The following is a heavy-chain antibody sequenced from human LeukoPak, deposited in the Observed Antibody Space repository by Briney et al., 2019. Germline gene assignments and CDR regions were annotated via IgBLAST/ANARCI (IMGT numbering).Heavy chain of an antibody. CDR1: GFTFSSYA. CDR2: ISGSGDST. J-gene: IGHJ5*02. Sequence: PGGSLRLSCAASGFTFSSYAMSWVRQAPGKGLEWVSAISGSGDSTYYADSVKGWFTISRDNSKNTLYLQMNSLSAEDTAVYYCAKGNPSGHIVVVWDRKPGGGWFDPWAQETLVTVSS. D-gene: IGHD2-2*01. V-gene: IGHV3-23*01. CDR3: AKGNPSGHIVVVWDRKPGGGWFDP.